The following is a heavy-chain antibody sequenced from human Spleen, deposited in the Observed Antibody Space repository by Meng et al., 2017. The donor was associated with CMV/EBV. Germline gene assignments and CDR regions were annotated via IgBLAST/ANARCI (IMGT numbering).Heavy chain of an antibody. CDR1: GFTFSNAW. CDR3: TTDRRLAVTRDYYYYGMDV. V-gene: IGHV3-15*01. CDR2: IKSKTDGGTT. D-gene: IGHD6-19*01. Sequence: GESLKISCAASGFTFSNAWMSWVRQAPGKGLEWVGRIKSKTDGGTTDYAAPVKGRFTISRDDSKNTLYLQMNSLKTEDTAVYYCTTDRRLAVTRDYYYYGMDVWGQGTTVTVFS. J-gene: IGHJ6*02.